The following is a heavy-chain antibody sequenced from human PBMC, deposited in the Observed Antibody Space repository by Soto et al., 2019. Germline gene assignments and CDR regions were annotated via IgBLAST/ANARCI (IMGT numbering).Heavy chain of an antibody. D-gene: IGHD1-26*01. Sequence: QVQLVQSGAEVKKPGASVTVSCRASGYTFNDYYIHWVRRAPGQGLEWVGWINPNTGGTNYAQKFQGWVTMTSDTSRSTAFMELNRLKSDDTAVYYCVRDPIRSSDRLLELWGQGTLVTVSS. CDR1: GYTFNDYY. CDR3: VRDPIRSSDRLLEL. J-gene: IGHJ4*02. V-gene: IGHV1-2*04. CDR2: INPNTGGT.